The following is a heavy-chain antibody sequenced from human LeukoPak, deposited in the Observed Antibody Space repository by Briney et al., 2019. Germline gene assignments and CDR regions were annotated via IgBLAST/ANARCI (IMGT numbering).Heavy chain of an antibody. Sequence: SVKVSCTASGGTFSSYAISWVRQAPGQGLGWMGGIIPIFDTANYAQKFQGRATITADKSTSTAYMELSSLRSEDTAVYYCAGRYCSSTSCYPYYYGMDVWGKGTTVTVSS. J-gene: IGHJ6*04. V-gene: IGHV1-69*06. CDR2: IIPIFDTA. CDR1: GGTFSSYA. CDR3: AGRYCSSTSCYPYYYGMDV. D-gene: IGHD2-2*01.